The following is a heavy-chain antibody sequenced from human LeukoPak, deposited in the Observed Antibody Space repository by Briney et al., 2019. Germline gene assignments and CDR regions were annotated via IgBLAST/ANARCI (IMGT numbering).Heavy chain of an antibody. Sequence: GGSLRLSCAASGFTFSNYWMSWVRQAPGKGLEWVANVKQDGSEKYYVDSVKGRFTISRDNAKNSLYLQVDSLRAEDRAVYYCAREQIFGVVIVKSYFDFWGQGTLVTVSS. CDR3: AREQIFGVVIVKSYFDF. CDR1: GFTFSNYW. V-gene: IGHV3-7*01. D-gene: IGHD3-3*01. J-gene: IGHJ4*02. CDR2: VKQDGSEK.